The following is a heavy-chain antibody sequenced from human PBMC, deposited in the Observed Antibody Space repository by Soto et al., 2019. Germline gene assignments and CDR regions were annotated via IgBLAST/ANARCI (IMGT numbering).Heavy chain of an antibody. CDR1: GGSISSGDYY. D-gene: IGHD2-15*01. CDR3: ARGAVVVVAAT. V-gene: IGHV4-30-4*01. CDR2: IYYSGRT. J-gene: IGHJ5*02. Sequence: SETLSLTCTVSGGSISSGDYYWSWIRQPPGKGLEWIGYIYYSGRTYYNPSLKSRVTISVDTSKNQFSLKLSSVTAADTAVYYCARGAVVVVAATWGQGTLVTVSS.